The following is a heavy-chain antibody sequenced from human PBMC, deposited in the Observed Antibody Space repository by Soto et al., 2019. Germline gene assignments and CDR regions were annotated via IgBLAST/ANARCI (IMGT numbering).Heavy chain of an antibody. V-gene: IGHV3-21*01. Sequence: EVHLVESGGGLVKPGGSLRLSCVASGFSFSIYTMSWVRQAPGKGLEWVSSISSTGTYIYYADSVKGRFTISRDNAKNSLYLQMTSLRAEDTAVYYCGRVSFYHTSGYSRIGSWGQGTLVAVSS. CDR1: GFSFSIYT. CDR3: GRVSFYHTSGYSRIGS. D-gene: IGHD3-22*01. CDR2: ISSTGTYI. J-gene: IGHJ4*02.